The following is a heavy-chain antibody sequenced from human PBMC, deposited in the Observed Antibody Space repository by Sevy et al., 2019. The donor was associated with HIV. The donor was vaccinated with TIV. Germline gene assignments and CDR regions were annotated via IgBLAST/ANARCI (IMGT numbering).Heavy chain of an antibody. D-gene: IGHD2-2*01. CDR3: ARQRGLSVPDAHDS. J-gene: IGHJ5*01. CDR1: GGSVSNSRHY. CDR2: IYYTGDT. Sequence: SETLSLTCSVSGGSVSNSRHYWAWIRQPPGKALEWIGNIYYTGDTHYKPSLKSRVTISVDTSKNQFSLKLTSVTASDTAFYYCARQRGLSVPDAHDSWGQGTLVTVSS. V-gene: IGHV4-39*01.